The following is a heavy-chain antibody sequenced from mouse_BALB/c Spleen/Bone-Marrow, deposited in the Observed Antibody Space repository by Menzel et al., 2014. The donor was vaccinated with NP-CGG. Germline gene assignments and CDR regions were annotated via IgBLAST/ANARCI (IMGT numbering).Heavy chain of an antibody. CDR3: ARDVGYGNYFVY. CDR1: GFTCSDFY. D-gene: IGHD2-10*02. Sequence: EVQRVESGGGLVQPGDSLRLSCATSGFTCSDFYMEWVRQPPGKRLEWIATSRNRAKYYTTEYSASVKGRFIVSRDTSQSVLYLQMNALRAEDTAIYYCARDVGYGNYFVYWGQGTLVTVSA. V-gene: IGHV7-1*02. J-gene: IGHJ3*01. CDR2: SRNRAKYYTT.